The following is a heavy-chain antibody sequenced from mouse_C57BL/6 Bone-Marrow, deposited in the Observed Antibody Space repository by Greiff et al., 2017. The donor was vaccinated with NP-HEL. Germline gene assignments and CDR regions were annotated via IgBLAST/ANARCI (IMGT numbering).Heavy chain of an antibody. Sequence: EVQRVESGGGLVQPGGSLSLSCAASGFTLTDYYMSWVRQPPGKALEWLGFIRNKANGYTTAYRASVKGRFTISRDNSQSILYLQMNALRAEDSATYYCARSIYYDYADDPFYAMDYWGQGTSVTVSS. J-gene: IGHJ4*01. CDR3: ARSIYYDYADDPFYAMDY. CDR1: GFTLTDYY. V-gene: IGHV7-3*01. D-gene: IGHD2-4*01. CDR2: IRNKANGYTT.